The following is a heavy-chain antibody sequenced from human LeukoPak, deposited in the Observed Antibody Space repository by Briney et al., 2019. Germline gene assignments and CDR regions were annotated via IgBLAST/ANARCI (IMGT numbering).Heavy chain of an antibody. CDR2: NNPNTGGT. CDR3: AKALEAAAGNYIYYGMDV. CDR1: GYTFSDFY. D-gene: IGHD6-13*01. J-gene: IGHJ6*02. Sequence: ASVKVSCKTSGYTFSDFYIHWVRQAPGQGLEWMGRNNPNTGGTNYAQKFQGRVTMTRDTSIRTAYMELSRLNSDDTALYYCAKALEAAAGNYIYYGMDVWGQGTTVTVS. V-gene: IGHV1-2*06.